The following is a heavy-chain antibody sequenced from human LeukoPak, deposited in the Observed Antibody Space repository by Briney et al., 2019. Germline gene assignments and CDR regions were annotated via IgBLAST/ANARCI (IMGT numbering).Heavy chain of an antibody. J-gene: IGHJ4*02. D-gene: IGHD2-15*01. V-gene: IGHV4-39*01. CDR1: GGSISSSYYY. CDR3: ARRWRVGSSPFDY. Sequence: SETLSLTCTVSGGSISSSYYYWGWIRQPPGKGLEWIGSIYYSGSTYYNPSLKSRVTISVDTSKNQFSLKLRSVTAADTAVYYCARRWRVGSSPFDYWGQGTLVTVSS. CDR2: IYYSGST.